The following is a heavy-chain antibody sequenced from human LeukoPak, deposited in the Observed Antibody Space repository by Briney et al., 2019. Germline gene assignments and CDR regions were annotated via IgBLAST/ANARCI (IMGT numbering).Heavy chain of an antibody. J-gene: IGHJ4*02. CDR2: IYPGDSDT. V-gene: IGHV5-51*01. CDR1: GYSFTSYW. Sequence: GESLKISCKGSGYSFTSYWIGWVRQMPGKGLEWMGLIYPGDSDTRYSPSFQGQVTISADKSSSTAYLQWSSLRSEDTAVYYCATVSPYYYDSSGYYPFDYWGQGTLVTVSS. D-gene: IGHD3-22*01. CDR3: ATVSPYYYDSSGYYPFDY.